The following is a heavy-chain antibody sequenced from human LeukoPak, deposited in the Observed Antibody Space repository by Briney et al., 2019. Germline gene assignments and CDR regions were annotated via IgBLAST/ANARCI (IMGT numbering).Heavy chain of an antibody. J-gene: IGHJ5*01. Sequence: ALETLSLTCTVSGGSISSYSWSWIRQSPGMPLEWLGYVYYSGDTNYHPSVKSRVSISRDTSKNQFSLRLTSVTAADTAIYYCTRQHEYYFDTWGHGTLVTVSS. V-gene: IGHV4-59*08. D-gene: IGHD3-10*01. CDR2: VYYSGDT. CDR1: GGSISSYS. CDR3: TRQHEYYFDT.